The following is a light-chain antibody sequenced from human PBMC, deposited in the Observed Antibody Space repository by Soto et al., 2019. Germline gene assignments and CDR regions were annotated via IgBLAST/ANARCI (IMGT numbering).Light chain of an antibody. V-gene: IGKV3-20*01. CDR3: QQYGSSPRT. Sequence: EIVLTQSPGTLSLSPGERATLSCRASQSVRRSYLAWYQQKPGQAPRLLINGASIRATGIPDRFSGSGSGTDFTLTISRLEPEEFAVYYGQQYGSSPRTFGQGTMVEIK. CDR1: QSVRRSY. J-gene: IGKJ1*01. CDR2: GAS.